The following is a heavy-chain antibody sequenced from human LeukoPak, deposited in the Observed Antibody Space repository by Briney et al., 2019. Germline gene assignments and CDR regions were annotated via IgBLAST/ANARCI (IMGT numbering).Heavy chain of an antibody. CDR2: ISSNGGST. CDR3: VKDWGRGWYRFDC. D-gene: IGHD6-19*01. J-gene: IGHJ4*02. V-gene: IGHV3-64D*09. CDR1: GFTFSSYA. Sequence: PGGSLRLSCVASGFTFSSYALHWVRQAPGKGLESVSAISSNGGSTSYADSVKGRFTISRDNSKNTLYLQMSSLRAEDTAVYYCVKDWGRGWYRFDCWGQGTLVTVSS.